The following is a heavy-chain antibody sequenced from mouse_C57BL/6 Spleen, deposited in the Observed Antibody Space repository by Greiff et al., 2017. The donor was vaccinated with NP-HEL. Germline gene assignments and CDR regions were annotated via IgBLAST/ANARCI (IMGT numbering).Heavy chain of an antibody. Sequence: EVKLMESGPELVKPGASVKISCKASGYSFTDYNMNWVKQSNGKSLEWIGVTNPNYGTTSYNQKFKGKATLTVDKSSSTAYMQLSSLTSEDSAVYYCAMGYDYDCFAYWGQGTLVTVSA. V-gene: IGHV1-39*01. D-gene: IGHD2-4*01. CDR3: AMGYDYDCFAY. J-gene: IGHJ3*01. CDR1: GYSFTDYN. CDR2: TNPNYGTT.